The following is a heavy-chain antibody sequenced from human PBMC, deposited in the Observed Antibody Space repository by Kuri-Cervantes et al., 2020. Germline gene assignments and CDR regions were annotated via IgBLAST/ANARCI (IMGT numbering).Heavy chain of an antibody. V-gene: IGHV3-23*01. CDR1: GFTFSSYA. Sequence: GGSLRLSCAASGFTFSSYAMSWVRQAPGKGLEWVSATSGSGGSTYYADSVKGRFTISRDSSKNTLYLQMNSLRAEDTAVFYCAKSPYYYYHYMDVWGKGTTVTVSS. CDR2: TSGSGGST. CDR3: AKSPYYYYHYMDV. J-gene: IGHJ6*03.